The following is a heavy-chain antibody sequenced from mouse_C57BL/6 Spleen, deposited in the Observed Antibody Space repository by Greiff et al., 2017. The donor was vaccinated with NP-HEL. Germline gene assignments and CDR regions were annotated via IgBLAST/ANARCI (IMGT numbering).Heavy chain of an antibody. Sequence: VKLQESGAELVRPGASVTLSCKASGYTFTDYEMHWVKQTPVHGLEWIGAIDPETGGTAYNQKFKGKAILTADKSSSTAYMELRSLTSEDSAVYYCTKPPFITTVVAHFDYWGQGTTLTVSS. V-gene: IGHV1-15*01. CDR2: IDPETGGT. D-gene: IGHD1-1*01. CDR1: GYTFTDYE. J-gene: IGHJ2*01. CDR3: TKPPFITTVVAHFDY.